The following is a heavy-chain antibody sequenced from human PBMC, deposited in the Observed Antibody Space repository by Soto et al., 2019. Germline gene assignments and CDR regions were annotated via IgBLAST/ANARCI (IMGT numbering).Heavy chain of an antibody. J-gene: IGHJ4*02. Sequence: ASVKVSCKASGYTFTSYAMHWVRQAPGQRLEWMGGINAGNGTTKYSQKFQGRVTITADESTSTAYMELSSLRSEDTAVYYCARPAFYSSSSLDFDYWGQGTLVTVSS. CDR1: GYTFTSYA. D-gene: IGHD6-6*01. CDR3: ARPAFYSSSSLDFDY. CDR2: INAGNGTT. V-gene: IGHV1-3*01.